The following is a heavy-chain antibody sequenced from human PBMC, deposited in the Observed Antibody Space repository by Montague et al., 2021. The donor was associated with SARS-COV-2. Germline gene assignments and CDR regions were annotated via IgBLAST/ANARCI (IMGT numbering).Heavy chain of an antibody. CDR2: IYDSGST. V-gene: IGHV4-39*02. CDR1: GGSISSNNYY. J-gene: IGHJ3*02. CDR3: ARRGGKLLPVATTIGGFDI. D-gene: IGHD5-12*01. Sequence: SETLSLTCTVSGGSISSNNYYWDWIRQPPGKGLEWIGSIYDSGSTYYNPSLKSRVTISVDTSKNHFSLKLNSVTAADTAVYYCARRGGKLLPVATTIGGFDIWGQGTMVTVSS.